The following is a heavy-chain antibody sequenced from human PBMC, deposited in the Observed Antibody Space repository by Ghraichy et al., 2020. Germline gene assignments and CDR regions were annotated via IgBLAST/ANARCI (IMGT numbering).Heavy chain of an antibody. CDR2: IYYSGST. J-gene: IGHJ5*02. D-gene: IGHD1-7*01. CDR3: ARQGWNYKGGVNWFDP. V-gene: IGHV4-39*01. Sequence: SETLSLTCTVSGGSISSSSYYWGWIRQPPGKGLEWIGSIYYSGSTYYNPSLKSRVTISVDTSKNQFSLKLSSVTAADTAVYYCARQGWNYKGGVNWFDPWGQGTLVTVSS. CDR1: GGSISSSSYY.